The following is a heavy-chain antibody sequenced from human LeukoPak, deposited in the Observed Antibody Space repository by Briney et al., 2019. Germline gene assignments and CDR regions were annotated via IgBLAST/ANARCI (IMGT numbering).Heavy chain of an antibody. Sequence: SETLSLTCTVSGGSISSSSYYWGWIRQPPGKGLEWIGSIYYSGSIYYNPSLKSRVTISVDTSKNQFSLKLSSVTAADTAVYYCARDSVAGAIFDYWGQGTLVTVSS. V-gene: IGHV4-39*07. CDR3: ARDSVAGAIFDY. D-gene: IGHD6-19*01. J-gene: IGHJ4*02. CDR1: GGSISSSSYY. CDR2: IYYSGSI.